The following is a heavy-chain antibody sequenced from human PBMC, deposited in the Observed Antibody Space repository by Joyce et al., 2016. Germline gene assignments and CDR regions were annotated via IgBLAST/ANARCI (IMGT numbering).Heavy chain of an antibody. J-gene: IGHJ4*02. CDR3: ARLVRPRIFGVVTLYYFDY. CDR2: INPNRGVT. CDR1: GYTFIDYY. D-gene: IGHD3-3*01. V-gene: IGHV1-2*06. Sequence: QVQLVQSGAEVKKPGASVKVSCKASGYTFIDYYMHWVRQAPGQGRGWMGRINPNRGVTNYAQKFQGRVTMTRDTSTSTAYMEVNRLRSDDTAVYYCARLVRPRIFGVVTLYYFDYWGQGTLVTVSS.